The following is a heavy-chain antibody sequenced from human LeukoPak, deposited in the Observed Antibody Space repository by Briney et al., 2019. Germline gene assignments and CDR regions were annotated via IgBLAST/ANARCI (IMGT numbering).Heavy chain of an antibody. J-gene: IGHJ4*02. D-gene: IGHD6-19*01. CDR3: ARAAVAGTMSEVDY. CDR2: MNPNSGNT. Sequence: GASVKVSCKASGYTFTSYDINWVRQATGQGLEWMGWMNPNSGNTGYAQKFQGRVTVTRNTSISTAYMELSSLRSEDTAVYYCARAAVAGTMSEVDYWGQGTLVTVSS. CDR1: GYTFTSYD. V-gene: IGHV1-8*01.